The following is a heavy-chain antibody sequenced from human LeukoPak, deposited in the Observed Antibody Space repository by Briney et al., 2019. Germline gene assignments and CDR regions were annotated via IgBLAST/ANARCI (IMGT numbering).Heavy chain of an antibody. CDR3: ARDPDSSGRIDY. D-gene: IGHD6-19*01. J-gene: IGHJ4*02. Sequence: SETLSLTCTVSGGSISSYYWSWVRQPPGKGLEWIGYIYYSGSTNYNPSLKSRVTISVDTSKNQLSLKLSSVTAADTAVYYCARDPDSSGRIDYWGQGTLVTVSS. V-gene: IGHV4-59*01. CDR1: GGSISSYY. CDR2: IYYSGST.